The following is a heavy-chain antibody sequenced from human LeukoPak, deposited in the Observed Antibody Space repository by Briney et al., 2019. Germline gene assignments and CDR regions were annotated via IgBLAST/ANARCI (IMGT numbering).Heavy chain of an antibody. J-gene: IGHJ6*03. V-gene: IGHV4-34*01. CDR1: GGSLSNYY. D-gene: IGHD2-15*01. CDR2: INYGGNT. Sequence: SETLSLTCAVYGGSLSNYYWSWVRQSAEKGLEWIGEINYGGNTNYNPSLKSRVAISVDTSKYQFSLKVTSVTAADTAVYYCAREIRYCSAVSCYGNYFMDVWGKGTTVTVSS. CDR3: AREIRYCSAVSCYGNYFMDV.